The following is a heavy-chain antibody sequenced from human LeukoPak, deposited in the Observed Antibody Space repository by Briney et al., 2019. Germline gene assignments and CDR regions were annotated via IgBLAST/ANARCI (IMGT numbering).Heavy chain of an antibody. Sequence: SKTLSLTCTVSGGSISSYYWSWIRQPPGKGLEWIGYIYYSGSTNYNPSLKSRVTISVDTSKNQFSLKLSSVTAADTAVYYCARLNYDFWSGIPPYYMDVWGKGTTVTVSS. CDR2: IYYSGST. D-gene: IGHD3-3*01. CDR1: GGSISSYY. CDR3: ARLNYDFWSGIPPYYMDV. V-gene: IGHV4-59*01. J-gene: IGHJ6*03.